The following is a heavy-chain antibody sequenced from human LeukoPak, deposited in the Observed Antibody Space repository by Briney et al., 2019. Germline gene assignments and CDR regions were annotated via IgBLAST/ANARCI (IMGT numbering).Heavy chain of an antibody. CDR3: ARGDYYGSSGYYAYFDY. CDR2: IYYSGST. D-gene: IGHD3-22*01. V-gene: IGHV4-59*01. J-gene: IGHJ4*02. CDR1: GGSISSYY. Sequence: PTETLSLTCTVSGGSISSYYWSWIRQPPGKGLEWIGYIYYSGSTNYNPSLKSRVTISVDTSKNQFSLKLSSVTAADTAVYYCARGDYYGSSGYYAYFDYWGQGTLVTVSS.